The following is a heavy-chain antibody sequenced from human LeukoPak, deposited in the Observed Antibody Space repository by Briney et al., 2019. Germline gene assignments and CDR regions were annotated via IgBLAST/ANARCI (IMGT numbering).Heavy chain of an antibody. J-gene: IGHJ3*01. Sequence: PGGSLRLSCAASGFSLSRYWMHWVRQVPGKGLVWVSHINSDEATTTYADSVKGRFTISADKAKNTLYLQMNSLKAEDTAVYYCARDFIVGVPTLGFDLWGQGAMVTVSS. CDR3: ARDFIVGVPTLGFDL. CDR2: INSDEATT. CDR1: GFSLSRYW. D-gene: IGHD1-26*01. V-gene: IGHV3-74*01.